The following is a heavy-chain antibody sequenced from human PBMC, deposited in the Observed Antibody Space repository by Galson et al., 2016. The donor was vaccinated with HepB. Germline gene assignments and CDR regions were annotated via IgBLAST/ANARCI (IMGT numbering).Heavy chain of an antibody. Sequence: SLRLSCAASGFIFSSYAMSWVRQAPGKGLEWVSAIGGRGHITYYADSVKGRFTISRDNSKNTLYLQMNSLRAGDTAVYFCAKDIRITMVRGVTRGGLDVWGQGTTVTVSS. J-gene: IGHJ6*02. CDR3: AKDIRITMVRGVTRGGLDV. D-gene: IGHD3-10*01. CDR1: GFIFSSYA. V-gene: IGHV3-23*01. CDR2: IGGRGHIT.